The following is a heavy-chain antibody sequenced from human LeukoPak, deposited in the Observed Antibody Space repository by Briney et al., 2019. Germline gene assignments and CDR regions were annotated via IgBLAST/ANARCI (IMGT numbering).Heavy chain of an antibody. CDR1: GYSFAGYG. Sequence: ASVKASCKASGYSFAGYGISWVRQAPGQGLEWIGWISTYSGNTNYAHNLQGRITVTTETSTSTAYMELRSLRSDDTAVYYCARVGAAPGHFDYWGQGTQLTVSS. CDR3: ARVGAAPGHFDY. CDR2: ISTYSGNT. D-gene: IGHD6-13*01. V-gene: IGHV1-18*01. J-gene: IGHJ4*02.